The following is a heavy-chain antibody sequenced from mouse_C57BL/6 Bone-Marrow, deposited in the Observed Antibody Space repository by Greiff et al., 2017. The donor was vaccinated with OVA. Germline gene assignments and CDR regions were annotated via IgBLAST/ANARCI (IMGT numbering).Heavy chain of an antibody. J-gene: IGHJ4*01. V-gene: IGHV14-4*01. CDR3: TTSYYYGIYAMDY. CDR1: GFNIKDDY. CDR2: IDPENGDT. Sequence: VHVKQSGAELVRPGASVKLSCTASGFNIKDDYMHWVKQRPEQGLEWIGCIDPENGDTEYASKFQGKATITADTSSNTAYLQLSSLTSEDTAVYYCTTSYYYGIYAMDYWGQGTSVTVSS. D-gene: IGHD1-1*01.